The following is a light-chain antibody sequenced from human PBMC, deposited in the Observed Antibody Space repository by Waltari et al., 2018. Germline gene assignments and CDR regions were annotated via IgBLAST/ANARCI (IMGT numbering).Light chain of an antibody. CDR1: QSVLYSSNNKNY. Sequence: DIVMTQSTDSLAVSLGERATINCKSSQSVLYSSNNKNYLAWYQQKPGQPPKLLIYWAATRESGVPYRFSGSGSGTDFTLTISSLQAEDVAVYYCQQYYSIWTFGQGTKVEIK. CDR3: QQYYSIWT. J-gene: IGKJ1*01. V-gene: IGKV4-1*01. CDR2: WAA.